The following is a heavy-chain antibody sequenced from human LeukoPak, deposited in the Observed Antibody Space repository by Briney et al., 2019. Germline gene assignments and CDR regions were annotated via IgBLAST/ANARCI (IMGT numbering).Heavy chain of an antibody. V-gene: IGHV4-61*02. Sequence: SETLSLTCTVSGGSISSSSYYWNWIRQPAGKELEWIGRIYTDGSTSYNPSLKSRVTISVDTSKNQFSLKLSSVTAADTAVYYCARQIPKGPNYFDYWGQGTLVTVSS. CDR2: IYTDGST. CDR1: GGSISSSSYY. CDR3: ARQIPKGPNYFDY. D-gene: IGHD2-2*02. J-gene: IGHJ4*02.